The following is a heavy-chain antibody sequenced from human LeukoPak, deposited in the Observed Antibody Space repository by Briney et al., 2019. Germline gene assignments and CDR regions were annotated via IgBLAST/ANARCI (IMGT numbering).Heavy chain of an antibody. D-gene: IGHD6-19*01. CDR3: ARGLSNWFDP. Sequence: ASVKVSCKASGYTFTGYYMHWLRQAPGQGLEWMGRINPDSGGTNYAQKFQGRVTMTRDTSISTAYMELSRLRSDDTAVYYCARGLSNWFDPWGQGTLVTVSS. J-gene: IGHJ5*02. CDR1: GYTFTGYY. V-gene: IGHV1-2*06. CDR2: INPDSGGT.